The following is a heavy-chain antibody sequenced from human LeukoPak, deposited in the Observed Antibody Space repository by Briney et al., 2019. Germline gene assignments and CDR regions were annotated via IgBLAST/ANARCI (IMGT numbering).Heavy chain of an antibody. J-gene: IGHJ3*02. V-gene: IGHV3-21*01. CDR2: ISSSSSYI. CDR3: ARSGSNYGFDI. D-gene: IGHD1-26*01. Sequence: PGGSLRLSCAASGFTFSSYNMNWVRQAPGKGLEWVSPISSSSSYIYYADSVKGRFTISRDNAKNSLYLQMNSLRAEDTAVYYCARSGSNYGFDIWGQGTMVTVSS. CDR1: GFTFSSYN.